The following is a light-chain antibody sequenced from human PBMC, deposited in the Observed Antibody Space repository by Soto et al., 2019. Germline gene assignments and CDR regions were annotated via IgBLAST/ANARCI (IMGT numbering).Light chain of an antibody. J-gene: IGLJ1*01. CDR3: KSYAGSNTYV. CDR1: KNDIGVYDF. Sequence: QSVLTQPPSASGSPGQSVTISCTGTKNDIGVYDFVSWHQHHPGKAPRLIIYEVVQRPSGVPDRFSGSKSGNTASLTVSGLQAADEAAYFCKSYAGSNTYVFGSGTKVTVL. V-gene: IGLV2-8*01. CDR2: EVV.